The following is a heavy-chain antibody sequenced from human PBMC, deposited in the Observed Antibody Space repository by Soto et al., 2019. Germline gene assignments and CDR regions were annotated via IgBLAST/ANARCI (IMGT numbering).Heavy chain of an antibody. CDR3: AKMEALWSGAIDY. CDR1: GFTFTSYA. V-gene: IGHV3-23*01. Sequence: EVQLLESGGGLVQRGGSLRLSCAASGFTFTSYAMSWVRQAPGKGLEWVSVITGSGDRTYYAESVKGRFTISRDNFKNTLYLQMNSLRAEDTAVYYCAKMEALWSGAIDYWGQGTLVTVSS. J-gene: IGHJ4*02. D-gene: IGHD2-21*01. CDR2: ITGSGDRT.